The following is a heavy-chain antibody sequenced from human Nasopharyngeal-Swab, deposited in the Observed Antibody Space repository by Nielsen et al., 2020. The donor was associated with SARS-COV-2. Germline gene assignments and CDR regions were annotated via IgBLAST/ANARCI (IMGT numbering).Heavy chain of an antibody. Sequence: GESLKISCAASGFTFNTYAISWVRQAPGKGLEWVSSISSSSSYIYYADSVKGRFTISRDNSKNTLYLQMNSLRAEDTAVYYCARDGRAPFDYWGQGTLVTVSS. J-gene: IGHJ4*02. CDR2: ISSSSSYI. CDR3: ARDGRAPFDY. V-gene: IGHV3-21*01. D-gene: IGHD1-1*01. CDR1: GFTFNTYA.